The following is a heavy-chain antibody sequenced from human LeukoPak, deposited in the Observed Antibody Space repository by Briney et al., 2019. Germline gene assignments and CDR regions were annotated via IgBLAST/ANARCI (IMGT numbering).Heavy chain of an antibody. Sequence: ASVKVSCKVSGYTLTELSMHWGRQAPGEGLERVGGFDPEDGETSYAQKFQGRVTMTEDTSTDTAYMELSSLRSEDTAVYYCATVYYYGSGSYYNPLDYWGQGTLVTVSS. V-gene: IGHV1-24*01. CDR2: FDPEDGET. D-gene: IGHD3-10*01. J-gene: IGHJ4*02. CDR3: ATVYYYGSGSYYNPLDY. CDR1: GYTLTELS.